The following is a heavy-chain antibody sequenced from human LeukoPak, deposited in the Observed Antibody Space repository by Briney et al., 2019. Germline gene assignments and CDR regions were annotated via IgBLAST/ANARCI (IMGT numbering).Heavy chain of an antibody. CDR2: IYTSGST. CDR1: GGSISSDNYY. V-gene: IGHV4-61*02. J-gene: IGHJ4*02. D-gene: IGHD1-7*01. Sequence: SETLSLTCTVSGGSISSDNYYWSWIRQPAGKGLEWIGRIYTSGSTNYSPSLKSRVTISVDTSKNQFSLKLSSVTAADTAVYYFAGEITGTTDYWGQGTLVTVSS. CDR3: AGEITGTTDY.